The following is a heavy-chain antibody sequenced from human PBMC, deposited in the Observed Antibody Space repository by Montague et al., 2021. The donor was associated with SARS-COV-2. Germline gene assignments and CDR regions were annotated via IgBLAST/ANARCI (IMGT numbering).Heavy chain of an antibody. J-gene: IGHJ5*01. CDR2: LYYSGST. CDR1: GGSISTYY. Sequence: SETLSLTCTVSGGSISTYYWNWIRQPPGKGLEWLAYLYYSGSTNYNPSLKSRVTISVDTSKNELSLKLSSVTAADTAVYFCAGHLVKSPWDPRPFDSWGRGALVIVSS. D-gene: IGHD3-9*01. CDR3: AGHLVKSPWDPRPFDS. V-gene: IGHV4-59*08.